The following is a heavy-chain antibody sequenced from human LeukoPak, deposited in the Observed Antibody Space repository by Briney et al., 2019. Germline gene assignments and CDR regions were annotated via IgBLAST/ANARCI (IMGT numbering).Heavy chain of an antibody. D-gene: IGHD3-22*01. CDR2: INGGSGNT. V-gene: IGHV1-3*01. Sequence: ASVKVSCTASGYTFTDYTMHWLRQAPGQRLDWMGWINGGSGNTKYSPEFQGRVTITRDTSASTAYMELSSLRSEDTAVYYCANPRYDSSGYYYVDWGQGTLVTVSS. J-gene: IGHJ4*02. CDR3: ANPRYDSSGYYYVD. CDR1: GYTFTDYT.